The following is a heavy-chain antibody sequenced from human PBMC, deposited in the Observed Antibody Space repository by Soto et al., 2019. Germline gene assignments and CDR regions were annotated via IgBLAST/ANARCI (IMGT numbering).Heavy chain of an antibody. V-gene: IGHV3-64*01. Sequence: GSLRLSCAASGFTFSSYAMHWVRQAPGKGLEYVSAISSNGGSTYYANSVKGRFTISRDNSKNTLYLQMGSLRAEDMAVYYCARDSVQQWTPGRSWFDPWGQGTLVTVSS. J-gene: IGHJ5*02. CDR3: ARDSVQQWTPGRSWFDP. CDR2: ISSNGGST. D-gene: IGHD6-19*01. CDR1: GFTFSSYA.